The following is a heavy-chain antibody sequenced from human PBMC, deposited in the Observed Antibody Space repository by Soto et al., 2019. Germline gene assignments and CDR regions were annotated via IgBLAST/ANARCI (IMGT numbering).Heavy chain of an antibody. CDR1: GFTFSSYA. Sequence: SGGSLRLSCAASGFTFSSYAMSWVRQAPGKGLEWVSAISGSGGSTYYADSVKGRFTISRDNSKNTLYLQMNSLRAEDTAVYYCAKDRSCYGSGSYCDFAYWGQGTLVTVSS. V-gene: IGHV3-23*01. J-gene: IGHJ4*02. CDR2: ISGSGGST. D-gene: IGHD3-10*01. CDR3: AKDRSCYGSGSYCDFAY.